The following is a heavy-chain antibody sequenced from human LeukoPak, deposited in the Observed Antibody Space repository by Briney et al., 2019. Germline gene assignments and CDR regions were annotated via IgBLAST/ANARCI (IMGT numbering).Heavy chain of an antibody. CDR1: GGSISSGSYY. J-gene: IGHJ4*02. CDR2: IYNSGST. Sequence: SQTLSLTCTVSGGSISSGSYYWSWIRQPAGKGLEWIGRIYNSGSTNYNPSLNSRVTISVDTSKNQFSLKLNSVTAADTAVYYCARGKRTAMGYKDLDYWGQGTLVTVSS. CDR3: ARGKRTAMGYKDLDY. V-gene: IGHV4-61*02. D-gene: IGHD5-18*01.